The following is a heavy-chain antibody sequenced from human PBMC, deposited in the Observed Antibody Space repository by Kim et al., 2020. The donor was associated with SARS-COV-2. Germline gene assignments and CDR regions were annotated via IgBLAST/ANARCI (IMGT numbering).Heavy chain of an antibody. CDR2: IIPILGIA. CDR3: ARGIQVYATSYYYYGMDV. V-gene: IGHV1-69*04. Sequence: SVKVCKASGGTFSSYAISWVRQAPGQGLEWMGRIIPILGIANYAQKFQGRVTITADKSTSTAYMELSSLRSEDTAVYYCARGIQVYATSYYYYGMDVWG. D-gene: IGHD2-8*01. CDR1: GGTFSSYA. J-gene: IGHJ6*02.